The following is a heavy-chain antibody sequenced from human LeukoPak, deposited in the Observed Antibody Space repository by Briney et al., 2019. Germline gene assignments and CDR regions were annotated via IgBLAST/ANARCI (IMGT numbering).Heavy chain of an antibody. V-gene: IGHV3-30*02. CDR2: IRYDGTNK. CDR3: AKDSWEVGATSEIDY. J-gene: IGHJ4*02. Sequence: GGSLRLSCAASGFTFSSYRMHWVRQAPGKGLEWVAFIRYDGTNKYYADSVKGRFTISRDNSKNTLYLQMNSLRAEDTAVYYCAKDSWEVGATSEIDYWGQGTLVTVSS. CDR1: GFTFSSYR. D-gene: IGHD1-26*01.